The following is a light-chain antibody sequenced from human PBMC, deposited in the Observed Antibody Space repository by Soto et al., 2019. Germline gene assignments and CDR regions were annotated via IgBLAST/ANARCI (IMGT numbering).Light chain of an antibody. CDR3: QQRSNWPYT. J-gene: IGKJ2*01. CDR2: DAS. V-gene: IGKV3-11*01. CDR1: QSVSSY. Sequence: EIVLTQSPATLSLSPGERATLSCRASQSVSSYLAWYQQTPGQAPRLLIYDASNRATGIPARFSGSGSGTDFTLTISSLEPEDFAVYYCQQRSNWPYTFGQGTKLEIK.